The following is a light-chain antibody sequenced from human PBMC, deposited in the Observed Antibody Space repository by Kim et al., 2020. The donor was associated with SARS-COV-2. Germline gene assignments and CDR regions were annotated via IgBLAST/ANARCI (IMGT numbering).Light chain of an antibody. CDR2: GAS. CDR1: QSVSSSY. CDR3: QQYGSAPLT. Sequence: EIVLTQSPGTLSLSPGERATLSCRASQSVSSSYLAWYQQKPGQAPRLLLYGASSRATGIPDRFSGSGSGTDFTLTISRLEPEDFAVYYCQQYGSAPLTFGGGTKLESK. J-gene: IGKJ4*01. V-gene: IGKV3-20*01.